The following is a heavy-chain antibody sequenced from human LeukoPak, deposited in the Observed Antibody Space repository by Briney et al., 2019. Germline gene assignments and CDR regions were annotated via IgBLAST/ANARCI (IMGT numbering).Heavy chain of an antibody. V-gene: IGHV1-69*01. CDR1: GGTFSSYA. D-gene: IGHD2-2*01. CDR3: ARETRTFSIVVVPAAMWPYYHYGMDV. Sequence: ASVKVSCKASGGTFSSYAISWVRQAPGQGLEWMGGIIPIFGTANYAQKFQGRVTITADESTSTAYMELSSLRSEDTAVYYCARETRTFSIVVVPAAMWPYYHYGMDVWGQGTTVTVSS. CDR2: IIPIFGTA. J-gene: IGHJ6*02.